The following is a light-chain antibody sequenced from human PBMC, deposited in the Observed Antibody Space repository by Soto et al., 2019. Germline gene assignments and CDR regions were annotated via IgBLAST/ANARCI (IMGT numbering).Light chain of an antibody. CDR3: QQYYSTPLT. V-gene: IGKV4-1*01. Sequence: DIVMTQSPDSLAVPLGERATINFKSSQSVLYSSNNKNYLAWYQQKPGQPPKLLIYWASTRESGVPDRFSGSGSGTDFTLTISSLQAEDVAVYYCQQYYSTPLTFGQGTKVDIK. J-gene: IGKJ1*01. CDR1: QSVLYSSNNKNY. CDR2: WAS.